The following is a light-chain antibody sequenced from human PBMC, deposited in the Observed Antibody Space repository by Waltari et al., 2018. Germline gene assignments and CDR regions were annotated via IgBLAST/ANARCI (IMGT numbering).Light chain of an antibody. CDR3: QQSYSTPLT. V-gene: IGKV1-39*01. CDR2: AAS. J-gene: IGKJ4*01. Sequence: DVQMTQSPSSLSASVGDRVTITCRASQNISSYLNWYQQKPGKAPKFLIYAASSLQSGVPSRFSGIGSGTHFTLTISSLQPEDFATYYCQQSYSTPLTCGGGTKVEIK. CDR1: QNISSY.